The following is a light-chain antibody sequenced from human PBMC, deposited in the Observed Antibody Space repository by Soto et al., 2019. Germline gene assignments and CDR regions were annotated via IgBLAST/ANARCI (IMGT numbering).Light chain of an antibody. V-gene: IGKV1-33*01. CDR1: QYINNY. CDR3: KQYAGSPMP. Sequence: DRVTITCQASQYINNYLNWYQQKPGQAPKLLIYGASNLHPGVPYRFRGSGSGTDFSFNISRLQPEDVAPYWCKQYAGSPMPFGQG. CDR2: GAS. J-gene: IGKJ2*01.